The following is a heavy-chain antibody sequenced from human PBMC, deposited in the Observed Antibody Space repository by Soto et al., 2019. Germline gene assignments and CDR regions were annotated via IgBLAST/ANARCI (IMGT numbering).Heavy chain of an antibody. CDR2: ISAYNGNT. J-gene: IGHJ4*02. D-gene: IGHD3-3*01. CDR3: ARVDVLRFLESLI. Sequence: QVQLVQAGAEVKKPGASVKVSCKASGYTFTNYGISWVRQAPGQGLEWMGWISAYNGNTNYAQNLQGRVTMTTDTSTSTHYMELRSLRSDQTAVYYCARVDVLRFLESLIWGEGTLVTVSS. V-gene: IGHV1-18*04. CDR1: GYTFTNYG.